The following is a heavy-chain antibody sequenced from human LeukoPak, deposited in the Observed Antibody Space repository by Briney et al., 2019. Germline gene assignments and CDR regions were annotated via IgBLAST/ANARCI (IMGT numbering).Heavy chain of an antibody. Sequence: PGRSLRLSCAASEFTFSSYAMHWVRQAPGKGLEWVTVISSDGGTKYYTDSVKGRFIISRDNSKNTMYLQMNSLRAEDTAVYYCLNYGMGVWGQGTTVTVSS. CDR3: LNYGMGV. J-gene: IGHJ6*02. CDR1: EFTFSSYA. V-gene: IGHV3-30*03. CDR2: ISSDGGTK.